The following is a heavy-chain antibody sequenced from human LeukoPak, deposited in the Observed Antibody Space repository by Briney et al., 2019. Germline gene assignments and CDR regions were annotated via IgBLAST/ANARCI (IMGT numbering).Heavy chain of an antibody. J-gene: IGHJ2*01. CDR3: ARAAYSSTWYSRYFDL. Sequence: GGSLRLSCAASGFTFSTYTMNWVRQAPGKGLEWVSPITSSSSNIYYADSVKGRFTISRDNARNSLYLQMNSLRAGDTAVYYCARAAYSSTWYSRYFDLWGRGTLVTVSS. CDR2: ITSSSSNI. D-gene: IGHD6-13*01. V-gene: IGHV3-21*01. CDR1: GFTFSTYT.